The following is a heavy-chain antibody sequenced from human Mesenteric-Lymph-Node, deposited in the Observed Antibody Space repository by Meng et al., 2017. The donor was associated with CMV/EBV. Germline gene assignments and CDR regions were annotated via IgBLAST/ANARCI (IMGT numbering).Heavy chain of an antibody. CDR2: VHHSGTT. Sequence: QLQEAGPGPVKPSVTLSLSCIVSGDSISNSTYYWTWIRQPPGKGLEWIGSVHHSGTTYYNPSLKGRLTISVDTSANLFSLRLTTVTAADTATYYCARRGNYDSDYSEYWGQGTLVTVSS. D-gene: IGHD3-22*01. CDR3: ARRGNYDSDYSEY. V-gene: IGHV4-39*01. CDR1: GDSISNSTYY. J-gene: IGHJ4*02.